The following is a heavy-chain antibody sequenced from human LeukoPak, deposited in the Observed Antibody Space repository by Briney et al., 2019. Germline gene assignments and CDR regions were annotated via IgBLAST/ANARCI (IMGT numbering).Heavy chain of an antibody. CDR2: IYHSGKT. J-gene: IGHJ4*02. D-gene: IGHD2-15*01. Sequence: SETLSLTCAVSGYSISSGYHWGWVWQPPGKGLEWIGSIYHSGKTYYNPSLKSRVTISVDTSMNQFSLKLSSVTAADTAVYYCARTLYCSGTTCYSPELFHSWGQGTLVTVSS. V-gene: IGHV4-38-2*01. CDR3: ARTLYCSGTTCYSPELFHS. CDR1: GYSISSGYH.